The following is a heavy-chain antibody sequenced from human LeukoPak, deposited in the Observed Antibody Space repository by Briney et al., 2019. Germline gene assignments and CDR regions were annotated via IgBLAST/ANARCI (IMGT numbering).Heavy chain of an antibody. J-gene: IGHJ5*02. Sequence: GASVKVSCKASGYTFTGYYLHWVRQAPGQGLEWMGRINPNSGGTNYAQKFQGRVTMTTDTSISTAYMELNRLTSDDTAVYYCAREPMVRDFNWSDPWAREPWSPSPQ. CDR1: GYTFTGYY. CDR2: INPNSGGT. CDR3: AREPMVRDFNWSDP. D-gene: IGHD3-10*01. V-gene: IGHV1-2*06.